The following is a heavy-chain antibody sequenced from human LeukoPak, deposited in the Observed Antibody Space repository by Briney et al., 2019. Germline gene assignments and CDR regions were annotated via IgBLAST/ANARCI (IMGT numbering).Heavy chain of an antibody. D-gene: IGHD1-26*01. CDR2: IDGDGTT. J-gene: IGHJ3*02. Sequence: GGSLRLSCAASGFTFTNYWMHWVRQAPGKGLVWVSRIDGDGTTKYADSVRGRFTISRDNPKKTLYLQMNGLRAEDMAVYYCARVIVGGMRAFDMWGQGTMVTVSS. CDR3: ARVIVGGMRAFDM. CDR1: GFTFTNYW. V-gene: IGHV3-74*03.